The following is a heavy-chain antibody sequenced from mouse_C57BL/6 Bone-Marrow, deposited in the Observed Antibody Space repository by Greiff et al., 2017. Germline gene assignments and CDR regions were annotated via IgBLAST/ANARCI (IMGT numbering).Heavy chain of an antibody. Sequence: VQLQESGAELVRPGASVKLSCKASGYTFTDYYINWVKQRPGQGLEWIARIYPGSGNTYYNEKFKGKATLTAEKSSSTAYMQLSSLTSEDSAVYFCARLYGSRDYWGQGTTLTVSS. D-gene: IGHD1-1*01. V-gene: IGHV1-76*01. J-gene: IGHJ2*01. CDR1: GYTFTDYY. CDR3: ARLYGSRDY. CDR2: IYPGSGNT.